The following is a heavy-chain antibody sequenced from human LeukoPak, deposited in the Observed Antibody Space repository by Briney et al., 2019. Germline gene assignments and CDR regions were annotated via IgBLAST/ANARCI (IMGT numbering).Heavy chain of an antibody. CDR1: GFPLSNYE. CDR3: ARVPSSMWSPGSFANNK. V-gene: IGHV3-48*03. CDR2: IGEMSDT. D-gene: IGHD3-16*01. Sequence: GGSLRLSYAISGFPLSNYEMHWARQAPGKGLEWVAYIGEMSDTYYADSVRGRFTISRDNAKNSVYLQMNSLRAEDTAVYHCARVPSSMWSPGSFANNKWGLGTLVTVAS. J-gene: IGHJ4*02.